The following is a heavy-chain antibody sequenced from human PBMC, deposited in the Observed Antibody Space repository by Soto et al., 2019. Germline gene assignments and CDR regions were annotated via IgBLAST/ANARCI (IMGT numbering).Heavy chain of an antibody. V-gene: IGHV3-9*01. CDR3: AKDIIAAAGKVP. CDR1: GFTFDDYA. CDR2: ISWNSGSI. Sequence: PGGSLRLSCAASGFTFDDYAMHWVRQAPGKGLEWVSGISWNSGSIGYADSVKGRFTISRDNAKNSLYLQMNSLRAEDTALYYCAKDIIAAAGKVPWGQGTLVTVSS. J-gene: IGHJ5*02. D-gene: IGHD6-13*01.